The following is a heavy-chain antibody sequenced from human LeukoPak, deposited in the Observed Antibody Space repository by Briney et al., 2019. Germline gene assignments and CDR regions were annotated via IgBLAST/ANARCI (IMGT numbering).Heavy chain of an antibody. V-gene: IGHV3-53*01. CDR2: IYSGGST. Sequence: GGSLRLSCAASGFTVSSNYMSWVRQAPGKGLEWVSVIYSGGSTYYADSVKGRFTISRDNSKNTLYLQMNSLRAEDTAVYYCARNPPREEWEPLLAFDYWGQGTLVTVSS. D-gene: IGHD1-26*01. CDR3: ARNPPREEWEPLLAFDY. J-gene: IGHJ4*02. CDR1: GFTVSSNY.